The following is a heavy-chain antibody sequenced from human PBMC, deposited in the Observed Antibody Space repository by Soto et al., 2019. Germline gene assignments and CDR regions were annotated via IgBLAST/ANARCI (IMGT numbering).Heavy chain of an antibody. CDR2: INHSGST. CDR1: GGSFSGYY. CDR3: ARARWFGEFSYYYYGMDV. J-gene: IGHJ6*02. V-gene: IGHV4-34*01. Sequence: LSLTCAVYGGSFSGYYWSWIRQPPGKGLEWIGEINHSGSTNYNPSLKSRVTISVDTSKNQFSLKLSSVTAADTAVYYCARARWFGEFSYYYYGMDVWGQGTTVTVSS. D-gene: IGHD3-10*01.